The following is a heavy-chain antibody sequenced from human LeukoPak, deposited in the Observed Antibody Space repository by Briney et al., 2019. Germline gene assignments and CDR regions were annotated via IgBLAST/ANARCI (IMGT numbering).Heavy chain of an antibody. D-gene: IGHD3-10*01. Sequence: PGGSLRLSCAASEFTFSSYSMNWVRQAPGKGLEWVSYITNSGNSKSYADSVKGRFTISRDNTKNSLYLQMNGLRAEDTAVYYCARFTAGWFDPWGQGTLVTVSS. CDR2: ITNSGNSK. V-gene: IGHV3-48*01. CDR1: EFTFSSYS. J-gene: IGHJ5*02. CDR3: ARFTAGWFDP.